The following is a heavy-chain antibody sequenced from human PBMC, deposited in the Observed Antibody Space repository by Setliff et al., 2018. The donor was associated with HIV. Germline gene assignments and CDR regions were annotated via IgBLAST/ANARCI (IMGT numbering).Heavy chain of an antibody. Sequence: PGGSLRLSCAASGFTFSDYTMNWVRQAPGKGLEWVGFSRSKAYGGTTGYAASVKGRFTISRDDSKSIAYLQMDSLKTEDTGVYYCTSAFADYAYWYFDYWGQGTLVTVSS. D-gene: IGHD2-8*02. CDR2: SRSKAYGGTT. CDR3: TSAFADYAYWYFDY. V-gene: IGHV3-49*04. CDR1: GFTFSDYT. J-gene: IGHJ4*02.